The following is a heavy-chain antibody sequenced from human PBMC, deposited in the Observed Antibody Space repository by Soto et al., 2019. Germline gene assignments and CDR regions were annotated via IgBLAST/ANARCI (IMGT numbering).Heavy chain of an antibody. D-gene: IGHD1-26*01. Sequence: GGSLRLSCTASGFTFDNYAMSWFRQAPGKGLEWVGFIRSKAYGGTTEYAASVKGRFTISRDGSKSIAYLQMNSLKTEDTAVYYCTRVMELLPYYYFDYWGQGTLVTVSS. J-gene: IGHJ4*02. CDR2: IRSKAYGGTT. V-gene: IGHV3-49*01. CDR1: GFTFDNYA. CDR3: TRVMELLPYYYFDY.